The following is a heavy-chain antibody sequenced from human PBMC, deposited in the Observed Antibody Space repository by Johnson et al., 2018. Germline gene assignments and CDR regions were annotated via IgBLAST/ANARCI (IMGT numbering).Heavy chain of an antibody. Sequence: VQLQESGGGLVQPGGSLRLSCAASGFTFTNYWMHWVRQAPGKGLVWVSRSNSDGSSTTYADSVKGRFTISRDNARNTLYLQMNSLRAEDTAVYYCARDAVTTLPLLYYDYYMDVWGKGTTVTVSS. V-gene: IGHV3-74*01. J-gene: IGHJ6*03. CDR3: ARDAVTTLPLLYYDYYMDV. CDR1: GFTFTNYW. D-gene: IGHD4-17*01. CDR2: SNSDGSST.